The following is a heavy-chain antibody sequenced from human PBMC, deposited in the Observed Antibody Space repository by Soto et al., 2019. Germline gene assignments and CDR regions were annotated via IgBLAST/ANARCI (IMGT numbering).Heavy chain of an antibody. J-gene: IGHJ4*02. Sequence: EVQLVESGGGLVQPGGSLRLSCAASGFTFSSYSMNWVRQAPGKGLEWVSYISSSSSTIYYADSVKGRFTISRDNAKNSRYRQVNSLRAEDTAVYYCARDSGYSYGPLDYWGQGTLVTVSS. CDR3: ARDSGYSYGPLDY. V-gene: IGHV3-48*01. CDR1: GFTFSSYS. D-gene: IGHD5-18*01. CDR2: ISSSSSTI.